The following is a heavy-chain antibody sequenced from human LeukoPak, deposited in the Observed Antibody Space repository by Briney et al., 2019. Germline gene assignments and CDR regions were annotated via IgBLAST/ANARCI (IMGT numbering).Heavy chain of an antibody. V-gene: IGHV6-1*01. Sequence: SQTLSLTCAISGDSVSSNSAAWNWIRQSPSRGLEWLGRTYYRSKWYNDYAVSVKSGITINPDTSKNQFSLKLSSVTAADTAVFYCGRDGGMFSFDSGTYQDGLDVWGQGTTVTVSS. D-gene: IGHD3-10*01. CDR3: GRDGGMFSFDSGTYQDGLDV. CDR2: TYYRSKWYN. J-gene: IGHJ6*02. CDR1: GDSVSSNSAA.